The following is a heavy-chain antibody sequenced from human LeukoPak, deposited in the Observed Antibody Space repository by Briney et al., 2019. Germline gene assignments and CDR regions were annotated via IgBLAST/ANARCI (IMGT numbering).Heavy chain of an antibody. D-gene: IGHD3-10*01. V-gene: IGHV4-59*08. Sequence: SETLSLTCTASYDSISRFYWSWIRQPPGKGLEWIGYIYYSGSTNYSSSLKSRVTISVDTSKNQLSLELKSVTAADTAVYYCARTIDGFDIWGQGTMVTVSS. CDR1: YDSISRFY. CDR2: IYYSGST. J-gene: IGHJ3*02. CDR3: ARTIDGFDI.